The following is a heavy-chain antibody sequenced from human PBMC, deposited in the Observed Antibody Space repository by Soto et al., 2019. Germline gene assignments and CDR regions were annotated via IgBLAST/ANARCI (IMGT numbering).Heavy chain of an antibody. CDR2: IIPVFGTT. CDR1: GGLFSSFA. J-gene: IGHJ4*02. CDR3: ARGGGPYVWFNEF. D-gene: IGHD3-16*01. Sequence: QGQLVQSGPEVKKPGSSVKVSCKDSGGLFSSFAISWVRQAPGQGLEWLGGIIPVFGTTNYAEKVQDSVTITADESTNTAQMELSGLTSGDTAIYYCARGGGPYVWFNEFWGQGTLVTVSS. V-gene: IGHV1-69*01.